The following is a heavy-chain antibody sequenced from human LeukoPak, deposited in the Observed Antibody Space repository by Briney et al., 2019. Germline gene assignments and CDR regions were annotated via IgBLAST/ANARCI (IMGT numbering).Heavy chain of an antibody. D-gene: IGHD2-15*01. V-gene: IGHV4-59*01. J-gene: IGHJ5*02. Sequence: KPSETLSLTCTVSGGSISSYYWSWIRQPPGKGLEWIGYIYYSGSTNYNPSLKSRVTISVDTSKNQFSLKLSSVTAADTAVYYCARGSYCSGGSCYSEYWFDPWGQGTLVTVSS. CDR1: GGSISSYY. CDR3: ARGSYCSGGSCYSEYWFDP. CDR2: IYYSGST.